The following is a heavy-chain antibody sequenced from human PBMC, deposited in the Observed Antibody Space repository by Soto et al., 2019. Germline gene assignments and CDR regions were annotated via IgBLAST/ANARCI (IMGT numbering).Heavy chain of an antibody. D-gene: IGHD1-7*01. Sequence: SETLSLTCAVYGGSFSGYYWSWIRQPPGKGLEWIGEINHSGSTNYNPSLKSRVTISVDTSKNQFSLKLSSVTAAGTAVYYCARGGKGTTLDYWGQGTLVTVSS. V-gene: IGHV4-34*01. CDR2: INHSGST. CDR1: GGSFSGYY. CDR3: ARGGKGTTLDY. J-gene: IGHJ4*02.